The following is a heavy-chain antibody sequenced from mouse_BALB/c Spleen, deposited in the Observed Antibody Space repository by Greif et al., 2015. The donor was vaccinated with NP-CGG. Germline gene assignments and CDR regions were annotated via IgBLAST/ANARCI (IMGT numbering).Heavy chain of an antibody. CDR3: ARHEWGKSGYPFAY. Sequence: EVQLVESGGGLVKPGGSLRLSCAASGFAFSSYDMSWVRQTPEKRLEWVAYISSGGGSTYYPDTVKGRFTISRDNAKNTLYLQMSSLKSEDTAMYYCARHEWGKSGYPFAYWGQGTLVTVSA. V-gene: IGHV5-12-1*01. CDR1: GFAFSSYD. J-gene: IGHJ3*01. CDR2: ISSGGGST. D-gene: IGHD3-1*01.